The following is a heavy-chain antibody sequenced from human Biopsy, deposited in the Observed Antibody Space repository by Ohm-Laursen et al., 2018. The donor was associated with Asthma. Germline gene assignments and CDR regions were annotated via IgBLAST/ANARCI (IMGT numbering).Heavy chain of an antibody. CDR3: ARGDSSNWSHYYFDY. D-gene: IGHD3-22*01. CDR2: ICSGGTS. CDR1: GFAVSRDH. V-gene: IGHV3-53*01. J-gene: IGHJ4*02. Sequence: SLRLSCAASGFAVSRDHMFWVRQAPGKGLEWVSVICSGGTSHTADSVRGRFTISRDYSKNTLYLQMHSLRAEDTAVHYCARGDSSNWSHYYFDYWGQGTLVTVSS.